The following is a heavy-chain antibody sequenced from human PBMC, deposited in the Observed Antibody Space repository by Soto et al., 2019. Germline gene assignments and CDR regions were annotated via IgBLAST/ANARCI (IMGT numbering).Heavy chain of an antibody. D-gene: IGHD3-22*01. CDR1: GFNFSSYA. CDR2: ISGSGGST. CDR3: AKDTYYDSSGFGMDV. V-gene: IGHV3-23*01. J-gene: IGHJ6*02. Sequence: EVQLLESGGGLVQPGGSLRLSCAASGFNFSSYAMSWVRQAPGKGLEWVSAISGSGGSTYYADSVKGRFTISRDNSKNTLYLQMNSLRAEDTAVYYCAKDTYYDSSGFGMDVWGQGTTVTVSS.